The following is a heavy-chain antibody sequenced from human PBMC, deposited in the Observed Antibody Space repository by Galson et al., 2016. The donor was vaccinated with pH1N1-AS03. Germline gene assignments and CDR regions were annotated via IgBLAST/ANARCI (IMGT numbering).Heavy chain of an antibody. Sequence: SLRLSCAASGFTFDDFAMHWVRQAPGKGLEWVSGITWGSGSISYADSVKGRFTTSRDNGKSSLYLQMNSLRAEDTALYYCARDSDFDLWGRGTLVTVSS. CDR3: ARDSDFDL. J-gene: IGHJ2*01. CDR1: GFTFDDFA. V-gene: IGHV3-9*01. CDR2: ITWGSGSI.